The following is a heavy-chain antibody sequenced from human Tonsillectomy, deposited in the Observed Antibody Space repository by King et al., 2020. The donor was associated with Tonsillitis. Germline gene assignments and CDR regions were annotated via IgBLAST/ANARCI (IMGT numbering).Heavy chain of an antibody. CDR2: IIPIFGTA. CDR3: ARGASFTMVRGVHYYYYYDMDV. D-gene: IGHD3-10*01. CDR1: GGTFSSYA. J-gene: IGHJ6*02. V-gene: IGHV1-69*01. Sequence: QLVQSGAEVKKPGSSVKVSCKASGGTFSSYAISWVRQAPGQGLEWMGGIIPIFGTANSAQKFQGRVTITADESTSTAYMELSSLRSEDTAVYYCARGASFTMVRGVHYYYYYDMDVWGQGTTVTVSS.